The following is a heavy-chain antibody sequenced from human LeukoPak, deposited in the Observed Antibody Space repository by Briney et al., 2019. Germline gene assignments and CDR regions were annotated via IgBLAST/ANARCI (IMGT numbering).Heavy chain of an antibody. V-gene: IGHV4-61*02. CDR2: IYTSGST. CDR1: GGSISSGSYY. D-gene: IGHD6-13*01. CDR3: ARRRVPWIAAAGTDY. J-gene: IGHJ4*02. Sequence: SETLSLTCTVSGGSISSGSYYWSWIRQPAGRGLEWIGRIYTSGSTNYNPSLKSRVTISVDTSKNQFSLKLSSVTAADTAVYYCARRRVPWIAAAGTDYWGQGTLVTVSS.